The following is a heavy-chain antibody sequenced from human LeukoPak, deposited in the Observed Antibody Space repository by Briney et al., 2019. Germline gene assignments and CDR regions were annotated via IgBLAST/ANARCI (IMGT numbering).Heavy chain of an antibody. CDR1: GFTFRSNW. Sequence: GSLRLSCAASGFTFRSNWMNWVRQAPGKGLEWVAHVQPDGSAKIYADSVKGRFTISRDNAKDSVYLQMNSLRVEDTAVYYCARDFFGWSSLGHWGQGTLVTVSS. D-gene: IGHD6-19*01. CDR3: ARDFFGWSSLGH. J-gene: IGHJ1*01. V-gene: IGHV3-7*01. CDR2: VQPDGSAK.